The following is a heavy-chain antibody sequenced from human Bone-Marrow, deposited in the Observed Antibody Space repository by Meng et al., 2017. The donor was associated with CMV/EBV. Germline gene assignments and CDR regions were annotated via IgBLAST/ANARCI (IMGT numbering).Heavy chain of an antibody. CDR1: GYTFTAHY. D-gene: IGHD2-21*01. CDR3: ARNVFHCGSNCYYYFDY. J-gene: IGHJ4*02. V-gene: IGHV1-2*02. CDR2: INPDNGGT. Sequence: ASVKVSCKASGYTFTAHYFHWVRQTPGQGLEWLGWINPDNGGTHSAQKFHSRVTMTRDTSLNTAYMELDWLKSDDTAVYYCARNVFHCGSNCYYYFDYWGQGTLVTVSS.